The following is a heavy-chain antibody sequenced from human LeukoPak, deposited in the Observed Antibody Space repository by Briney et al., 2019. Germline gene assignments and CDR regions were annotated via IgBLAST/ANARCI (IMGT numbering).Heavy chain of an antibody. CDR2: IYPGDSDT. Sequence: GESLKISCKGSGYSFTSYWIGWVRQMPGKGLEWMGIIYPGDSDTRYSPSFQGQVTISADKSISTAYLQWSSLKASDTAMYYCARLCGYCSGGSCYSFYYMDVWGKGTTVTVSS. D-gene: IGHD2-15*01. J-gene: IGHJ6*03. V-gene: IGHV5-51*01. CDR3: ARLCGYCSGGSCYSFYYMDV. CDR1: GYSFTSYW.